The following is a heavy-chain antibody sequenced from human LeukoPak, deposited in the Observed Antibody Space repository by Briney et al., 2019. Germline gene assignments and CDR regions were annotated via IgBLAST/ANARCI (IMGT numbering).Heavy chain of an antibody. D-gene: IGHD3-22*01. CDR3: ATGATYYYDSSGYYN. CDR1: GGSISSGSYY. CDR2: IYYSGST. V-gene: IGHV4-31*03. Sequence: SETLSLTCTVSGGSISSGSYYWSWIRQHPGKGLEWIGYIYYSGSTYYNPSLKSRVTISVDTSKNQFSLKLSSVTAADTAVYYCATGATYYYDSSGYYNWGQGTLVTVSS. J-gene: IGHJ4*02.